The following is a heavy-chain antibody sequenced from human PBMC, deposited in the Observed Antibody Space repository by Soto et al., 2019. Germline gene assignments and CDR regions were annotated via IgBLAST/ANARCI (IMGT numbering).Heavy chain of an antibody. CDR3: ARATYYYDSSGYSDRGLDD. CDR2: IYYSGNT. J-gene: IGHJ4*02. Sequence: QVQLQESGPGLVKPSQTLSLTCTVSSGSISSGGYYWSWIRPHPGQGLEWIGYIYYSGNTYYNPSLKSRVTISEDTSKSQFSLKLTSVTAADTAVYYCARATYYYDSSGYSDRGLDDWGQGTLVTVSS. D-gene: IGHD3-22*01. V-gene: IGHV4-31*03. CDR1: SGSISSGGYY.